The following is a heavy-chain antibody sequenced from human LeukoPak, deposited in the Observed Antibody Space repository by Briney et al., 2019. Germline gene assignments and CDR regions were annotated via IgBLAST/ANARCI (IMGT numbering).Heavy chain of an antibody. CDR1: GGSISSSSYY. D-gene: IGHD6-13*01. J-gene: IGHJ4*02. CDR3: ARRAVGTFDY. V-gene: IGHV4-39*01. CDR2: IYYSGST. Sequence: TASETLSLTCTVSGGSISSSSYYWGWIRQPPGKGLEWIGSIYYSGSTYYNPSLKSRVSISIDTSKNQFSLNLSSVTAADTAVYYCARRAVGTFDYWGQGTLVTVSS.